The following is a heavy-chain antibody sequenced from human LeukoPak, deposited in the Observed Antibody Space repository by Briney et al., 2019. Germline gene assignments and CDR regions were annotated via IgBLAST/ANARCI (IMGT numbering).Heavy chain of an antibody. CDR3: ARDYSSGWAYFDY. CDR2: ISYDGSNK. D-gene: IGHD6-19*01. V-gene: IGHV3-30-3*01. CDR1: GFTFSNYW. J-gene: IGHJ4*02. Sequence: PGGSLRLSCAASGFTFSNYWMHWVRQAPGKGLEWVAVISYDGSNKYYADSVKGRFTISRDNSKNTLYLQMNSLRAEDTAVYYCARDYSSGWAYFDYWGQGTLVTVSS.